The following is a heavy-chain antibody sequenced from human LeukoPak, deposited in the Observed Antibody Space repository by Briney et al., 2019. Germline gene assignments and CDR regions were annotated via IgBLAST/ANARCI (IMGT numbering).Heavy chain of an antibody. J-gene: IGHJ6*04. CDR2: ISSSGSTI. CDR1: GFTFSSYE. V-gene: IGHV3-48*03. D-gene: IGHD3-10*02. Sequence: PEGSLRLSCAASGFTFSSYEMNWVRQAPGKGLEWVSYISSSGSTIYYADSVKGRFTISRDNAKNSLYLQMNSLRAGDTAVYYCAELGITMIGGVWGKGTTVTISS. CDR3: AELGITMIGGV.